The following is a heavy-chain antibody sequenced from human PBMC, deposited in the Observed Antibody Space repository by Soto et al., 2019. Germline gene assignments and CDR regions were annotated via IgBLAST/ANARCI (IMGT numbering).Heavy chain of an antibody. CDR3: ARVHYGDYGYGMDV. CDR2: IYHSGTT. V-gene: IGHV4-59*12. J-gene: IGHJ6*02. CDR1: GGSISSYY. Sequence: PSETLSLTCTVSGGSISSYYWSWIRQPPGKGLEWIGYIYHSGTTYYNPSLKGRVTISVDRSKNQFSLKLSSVTAADTAVYYCARVHYGDYGYGMDVWGQGTTVTVSS. D-gene: IGHD4-17*01.